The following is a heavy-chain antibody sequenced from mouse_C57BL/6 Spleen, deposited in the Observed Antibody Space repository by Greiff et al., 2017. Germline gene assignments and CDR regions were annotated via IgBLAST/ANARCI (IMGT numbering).Heavy chain of an antibody. Sequence: QVQLKQPGAELVKPGASVKVSCKASGYTFTSYWMHWVKQRPGQGLEWIGRIHPSDSDTNYNQKFKGKATLTVDKSSSTASMQLSSLTSEDSAVYYCAIGTTVASYWYFDVWGTGTTVTVSS. J-gene: IGHJ1*03. CDR1: GYTFTSYW. V-gene: IGHV1-74*01. D-gene: IGHD1-1*01. CDR2: IHPSDSDT. CDR3: AIGTTVASYWYFDV.